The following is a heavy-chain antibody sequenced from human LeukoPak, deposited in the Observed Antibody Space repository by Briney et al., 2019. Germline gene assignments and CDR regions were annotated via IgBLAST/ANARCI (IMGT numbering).Heavy chain of an antibody. V-gene: IGHV3-73*01. Sequence: GGSLKLSCAASGLTFSGSAIHWVRQASGKGLEWVGRIRSKANSYATAYTASVQGRFTISRDDSKNTAYLQMDSLKTEDTAVYYCTSWRSSGFSYSGQGTLVTVSS. CDR3: TSWRSSGFSY. J-gene: IGHJ4*02. D-gene: IGHD6-19*01. CDR2: IRSKANSYAT. CDR1: GLTFSGSA.